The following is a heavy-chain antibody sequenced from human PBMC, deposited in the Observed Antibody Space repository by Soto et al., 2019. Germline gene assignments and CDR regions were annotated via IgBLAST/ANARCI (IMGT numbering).Heavy chain of an antibody. D-gene: IGHD3-22*01. CDR3: ARGDSNSYSSDWFDP. Sequence: PSETLSLTYAVSGGSLSSGGYSWSWIRQPPGKGLEWIGFIYDYGTTFYNPALKSRVTISIDKSKNQFSLEMKSVTAADTAVYYCARGDSNSYSSDWFDPWGHGTLVTVSS. J-gene: IGHJ5*02. V-gene: IGHV4-30-2*01. CDR2: IYDYGTT. CDR1: GGSLSSGGYS.